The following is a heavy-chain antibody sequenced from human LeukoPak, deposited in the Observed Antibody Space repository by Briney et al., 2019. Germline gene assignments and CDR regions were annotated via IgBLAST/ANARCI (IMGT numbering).Heavy chain of an antibody. CDR1: GFTFSSYA. D-gene: IGHD3-3*01. J-gene: IGHJ4*02. CDR3: ARGPETYYDFWSGYSGVDY. CDR2: ISYDGSNK. Sequence: QPGRSLRLSCAASGFTFSSYAMHWVRQAPGKGLEWVAVISYDGSNKYYADSVKGRFTISRDNSKNTLYLQMNSLRAEDTAVYYCARGPETYYDFWSGYSGVDYWGQGTLVTASS. V-gene: IGHV3-30-3*01.